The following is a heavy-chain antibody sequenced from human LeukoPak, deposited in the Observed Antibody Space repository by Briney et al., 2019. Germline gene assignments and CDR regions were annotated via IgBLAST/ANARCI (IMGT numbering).Heavy chain of an antibody. V-gene: IGHV3-23*01. CDR1: GFTFSSYA. Sequence: GGSLRLSCAASGFTFSSYAMSWVRQAPGKGLEWVSAISGSGGSTYYADSVKGRFTISRDNSKNTLYLQMNSLRAEDTAVYYFAKGGVMITFGGVIPFDYWGQGTLVTVSS. CDR3: AKGGVMITFGGVIPFDY. CDR2: ISGSGGST. D-gene: IGHD3-16*02. J-gene: IGHJ4*02.